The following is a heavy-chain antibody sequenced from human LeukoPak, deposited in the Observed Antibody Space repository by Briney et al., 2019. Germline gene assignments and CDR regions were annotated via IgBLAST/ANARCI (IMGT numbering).Heavy chain of an antibody. D-gene: IGHD3-22*01. J-gene: IGHJ4*02. V-gene: IGHV3-48*04. CDR2: ISISSSSV. Sequence: GGSLRLSCAASGFTFSSHAMNWVLQAPGKGLEWVPYISISSSSVYYADSVKGRFTISRDNAKNSLYLQMNSLRAEDTAVYYCARDLAGGYYPNFDYWGQGTLVTVSS. CDR3: ARDLAGGYYPNFDY. CDR1: GFTFSSHA.